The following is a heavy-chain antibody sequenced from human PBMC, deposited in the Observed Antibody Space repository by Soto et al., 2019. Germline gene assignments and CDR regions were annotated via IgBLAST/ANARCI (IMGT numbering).Heavy chain of an antibody. J-gene: IGHJ4*02. CDR3: ARDPLEGGNFDY. CDR1: GGTFSSYT. Sequence: SVKVSCKASGGTFSSYTISWVRQAPGQGLEWMGRIIPILGIANYAQKFQGRVTITADKSTSTAYMELSSLRSEDTAVYYCARDPLEGGNFDYWGQGTLVTVSS. V-gene: IGHV1-69*04. CDR2: IIPILGIA.